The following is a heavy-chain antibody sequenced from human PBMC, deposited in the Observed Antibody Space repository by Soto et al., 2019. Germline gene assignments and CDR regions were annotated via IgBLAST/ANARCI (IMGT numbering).Heavy chain of an antibody. Sequence: EVQLLESGGGLVQPGGSLRLSCAASGFTYSSYAMSWVRQAPGKGLEWVSAISGSGGSTYYADSVKGRFTISRDNSKNTLYLHMNSLRAEDTAVYYCAKSTLAAAGVPYYFDYWGQGTLVSVSS. CDR3: AKSTLAAAGVPYYFDY. J-gene: IGHJ4*02. D-gene: IGHD6-13*01. CDR1: GFTYSSYA. V-gene: IGHV3-23*01. CDR2: ISGSGGST.